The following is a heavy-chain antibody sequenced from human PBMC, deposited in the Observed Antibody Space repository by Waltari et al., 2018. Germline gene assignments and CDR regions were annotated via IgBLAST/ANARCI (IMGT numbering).Heavy chain of an antibody. Sequence: QVLLQESGPGLVRPSETLALSCNVSGDSISRNYWSWVRQSPGKGLEWIGYVAESGTINYNPSLKSRITISKDMSRNQFFLKLRSVSVADTAVYFCARVVTTSRVVSPGLGKWFDPWGQGTLVTVSS. J-gene: IGHJ5*02. CDR3: ARVVTTSRVVSPGLGKWFDP. CDR2: VAESGTI. D-gene: IGHD3-3*01. CDR1: GDSISRNY. V-gene: IGHV4-59*01.